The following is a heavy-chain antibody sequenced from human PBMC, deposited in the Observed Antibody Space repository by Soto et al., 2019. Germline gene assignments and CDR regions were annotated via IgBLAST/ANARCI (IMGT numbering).Heavy chain of an antibody. J-gene: IGHJ5*02. D-gene: IGHD5-18*01. V-gene: IGHV4-4*02. Sequence: QVQLQESGPGLVKPSGTLSLTCAVSGGSISSSNWWSWVRQPPGKGLEWIGEIYHSGSTNYNPSLKSRVTISVDKSKNQCSLKLSSVTAADTAVYYCARDGIRGYSHIWFDPWGQGTLVTVSS. CDR3: ARDGIRGYSHIWFDP. CDR2: IYHSGST. CDR1: GGSISSSNW.